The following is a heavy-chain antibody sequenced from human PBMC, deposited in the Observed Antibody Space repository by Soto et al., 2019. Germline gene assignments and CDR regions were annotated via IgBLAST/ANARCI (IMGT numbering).Heavy chain of an antibody. CDR2: IYYSGST. CDR3: ARAGEYDFWSGYSNGAFDI. J-gene: IGHJ3*02. D-gene: IGHD3-3*01. CDR1: SGSMSGYY. V-gene: IGHV4-59*01. Sequence: LSLTCTVSSGSMSGYYWNWIRQPPGKGLEWIGYIYYSGSTNYNPSLKSRVTISVDTSKNQFSLKLSSVTAADTAVYYCARAGEYDFWSGYSNGAFDIWGQGTMVTVS.